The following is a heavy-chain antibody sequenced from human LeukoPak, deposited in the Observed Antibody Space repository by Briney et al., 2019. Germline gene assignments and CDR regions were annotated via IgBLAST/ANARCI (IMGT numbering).Heavy chain of an antibody. CDR2: ISYDGSNK. J-gene: IGHJ4*02. CDR1: GFTFSSYA. V-gene: IGHV3-30*01. CDR3: ARGKTYSSSWYRGGGPFDY. Sequence: GGSLRLSCAASGFTFSSYAMHWVRQAPGKGLEWVAVISYDGSNKYYADSVKGRFTISRDNSKTTLYLQMNSLRAEDTAVYYCARGKTYSSSWYRGGGPFDYWGQGTLVTVSS. D-gene: IGHD6-13*01.